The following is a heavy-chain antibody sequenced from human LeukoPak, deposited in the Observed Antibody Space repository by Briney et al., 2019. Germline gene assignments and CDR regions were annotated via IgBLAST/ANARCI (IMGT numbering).Heavy chain of an antibody. D-gene: IGHD3-10*02. CDR1: GFTFSSYE. CDR3: AELGITMIGGV. J-gene: IGHJ6*04. CDR2: ISSSGSTI. Sequence: GGSLRLSCAASGFTFSSYEMNLVRQAPGKGLEWVSYISSSGSTIYYADPVKARFTISRDNAKNSLYLQMDSLRAEDTAVYYCAELGITMIGGVWGKGTTVTISS. V-gene: IGHV3-48*03.